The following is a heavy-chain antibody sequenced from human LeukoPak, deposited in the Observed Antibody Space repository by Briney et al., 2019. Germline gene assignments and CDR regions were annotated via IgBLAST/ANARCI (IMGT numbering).Heavy chain of an antibody. J-gene: IGHJ4*02. Sequence: GGSLRLSCAASGFTFSSYAMSWARQAPGKGLEWVSAISGSGGSTYYADSVKGRFTISRDNSKNTLYLQMNSLRAEDTAVYYCAKDFSYSGSYSVSGDWGQGTLVTVSS. CDR1: GFTFSSYA. CDR3: AKDFSYSGSYSVSGD. CDR2: ISGSGGST. V-gene: IGHV3-23*01. D-gene: IGHD1-26*01.